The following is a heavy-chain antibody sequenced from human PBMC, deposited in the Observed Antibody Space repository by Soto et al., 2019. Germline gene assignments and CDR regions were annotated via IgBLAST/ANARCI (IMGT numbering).Heavy chain of an antibody. D-gene: IGHD1-7*01. Sequence: SETLSLTCTVSGGSVSSGSYYWSWIRQPPGKGLEWIGYIYYSGSTNYNPSLKSRVTISVDTSKNQFSLKLSSVTAADTAVYYCARATRNWNYSKIPNRFDYWGQGTLVTVSS. V-gene: IGHV4-61*01. CDR3: ARATRNWNYSKIPNRFDY. CDR2: IYYSGST. J-gene: IGHJ4*02. CDR1: GGSVSSGSYY.